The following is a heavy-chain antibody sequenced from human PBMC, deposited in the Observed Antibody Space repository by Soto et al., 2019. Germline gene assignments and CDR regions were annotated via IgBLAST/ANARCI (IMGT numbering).Heavy chain of an antibody. V-gene: IGHV3-74*01. CDR1: GFTFSSYW. CDR2: INSDGSST. Sequence: EVQLVESGGGLVQPGGSLRLSCAASGFTFSSYWMHWVRQAPGKGLVWVSRINSDGSSTSYADSVKGRFTISRDNAKNTLYLQMNSLRAEDTAVYYCARDRYSGSYLGYYYYGMDVWGQGTTVTVSS. D-gene: IGHD1-26*01. J-gene: IGHJ6*02. CDR3: ARDRYSGSYLGYYYYGMDV.